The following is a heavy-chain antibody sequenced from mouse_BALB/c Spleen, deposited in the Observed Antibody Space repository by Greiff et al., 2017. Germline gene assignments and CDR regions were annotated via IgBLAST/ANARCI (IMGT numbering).Heavy chain of an antibody. D-gene: IGHD2-3*01. J-gene: IGHJ4*01. Sequence: EVQLHQSGAELVKPGASVKLSCTASGFNIKDTYMHWVKQRPEQGLEWIGRIDPANGNTKYDPKFQGKATITADTSSNTAYLQLSSLTSEDTAVYYCAREGGSIAMDYWGQGTSVTVSS. V-gene: IGHV14-3*02. CDR1: GFNIKDTY. CDR3: AREGGSIAMDY. CDR2: IDPANGNT.